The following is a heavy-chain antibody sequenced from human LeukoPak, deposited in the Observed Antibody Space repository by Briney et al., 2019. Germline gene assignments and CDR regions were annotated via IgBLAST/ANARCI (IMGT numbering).Heavy chain of an antibody. CDR2: LYHSGSP. CDR1: GASIRHYY. D-gene: IGHD1-20*01. Sequence: SETLSLTCTVSGASIRHYYWSWIRQPPGKGLECIGNLYHSGSPNYNPSLKSRVTISIDTAKNQFSLRLRSVTAADTAVYYCATLTGTTYPYYFDFWGQATLVTVSS. J-gene: IGHJ4*02. CDR3: ATLTGTTYPYYFDF. V-gene: IGHV4-59*01.